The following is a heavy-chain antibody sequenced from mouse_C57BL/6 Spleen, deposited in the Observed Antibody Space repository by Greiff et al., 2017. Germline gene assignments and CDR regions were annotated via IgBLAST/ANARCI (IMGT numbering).Heavy chain of an antibody. V-gene: IGHV5-17*01. Sequence: EVKVVESGGGLVKPGGSLKLSCAASGFTFSDYGMHWVRQAPEKGLEWVAYISSGSSTIYYADTVQGRFTISSDNAKNTLFLQMTSLRSEDTAMYYCASTYDGSSYDWYFDVWGTGTTVTVSS. J-gene: IGHJ1*03. CDR2: ISSGSSTI. D-gene: IGHD1-1*01. CDR1: GFTFSDYG. CDR3: ASTYDGSSYDWYFDV.